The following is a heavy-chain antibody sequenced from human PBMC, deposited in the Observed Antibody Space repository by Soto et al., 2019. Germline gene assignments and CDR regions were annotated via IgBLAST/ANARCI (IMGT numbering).Heavy chain of an antibody. CDR2: ISGSGGST. CDR1: GFTFSRYG. V-gene: IGHV3-23*01. Sequence: PGGSLRLSYAASGFTFSRYGMHWVRQAPGKGLEWVSAISGSGGSTYYADSVKGRFTISRDNSKNTLYLQMNSLRAEDTAVYYCAKAFYDSSGYYFFDPWGQGTLVTVSS. CDR3: AKAFYDSSGYYFFDP. D-gene: IGHD3-22*01. J-gene: IGHJ5*02.